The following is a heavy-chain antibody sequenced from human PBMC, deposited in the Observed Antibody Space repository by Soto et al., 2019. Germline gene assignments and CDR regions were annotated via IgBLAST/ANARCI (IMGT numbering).Heavy chain of an antibody. V-gene: IGHV3-23*01. Sequence: EVQLLESGGGLVQPGGSLRLSCAASGLTFSSYAMSWVRQAPGKGLEWVSAISGSGVVTYYADSVKGRFTISRDNSKNTLYLQMNSLRAEDTAVYYCAKDKGCTSTTCHWNAFDIWGQGTMVTVSS. CDR2: ISGSGVVT. D-gene: IGHD2-2*01. CDR1: GLTFSSYA. CDR3: AKDKGCTSTTCHWNAFDI. J-gene: IGHJ3*02.